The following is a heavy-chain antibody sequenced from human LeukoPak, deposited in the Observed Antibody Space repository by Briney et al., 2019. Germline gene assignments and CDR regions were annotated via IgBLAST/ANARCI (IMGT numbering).Heavy chain of an antibody. CDR1: GYTFTSYG. D-gene: IGHD3-10*01. J-gene: IGHJ6*02. V-gene: IGHV1-18*01. CDR2: ISAYNGNT. CDR3: ASVPHYGSTKEYGMDV. Sequence: ASVKVSCKPSGYTFTSYGISWVRQAPGQGLEWMGWISAYNGNTNYAQKLQGRVTMTTDTSTSTAYMELRSLRSVDTAVYYCASVPHYGSTKEYGMDVWGQGTTVTVSS.